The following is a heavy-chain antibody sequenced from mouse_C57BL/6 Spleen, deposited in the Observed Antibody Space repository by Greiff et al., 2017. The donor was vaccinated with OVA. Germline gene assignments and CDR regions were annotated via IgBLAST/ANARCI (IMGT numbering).Heavy chain of an antibody. V-gene: IGHV2-2*01. D-gene: IGHD1-1*01. CDR3: ARTHYYGKDYFDY. CDR1: GFSLTSYG. J-gene: IGHJ2*01. Sequence: VMLVESGPGLVQPSQSLSITCTVSGFSLTSYGVHWVRQSPGKGLEWLGVIWSGGSTDYNAAFISRLSISKDNSKSQVFFKMNSLQADDTAIYYCARTHYYGKDYFDYWGQGTTLTVSS. CDR2: IWSGGST.